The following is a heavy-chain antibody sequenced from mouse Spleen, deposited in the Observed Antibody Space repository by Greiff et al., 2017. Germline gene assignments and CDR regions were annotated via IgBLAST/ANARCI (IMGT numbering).Heavy chain of an antibody. CDR2: ISYSGST. D-gene: IGHD4-1*01. CDR1: GYSITSGYD. CDR3: ARAPTGTFHFDY. J-gene: IGHJ2*01. Sequence: EVHLVESGPGMVKPSQSLSLTCTVTGYSITSGYDWHWIRHFPGNKLEWMGYISYSGSTNYNPSLKSRISITHDTSKNHFFLKLNSVTTEDTATYFCARAPTGTFHFDYWGQGTTLTVSS. V-gene: IGHV3-1*01.